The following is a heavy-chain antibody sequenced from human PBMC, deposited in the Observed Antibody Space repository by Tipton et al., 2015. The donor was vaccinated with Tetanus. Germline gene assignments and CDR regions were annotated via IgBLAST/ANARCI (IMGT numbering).Heavy chain of an antibody. CDR2: IYPGDSDS. CDR1: GYRFTSQW. J-gene: IGHJ4*02. Sequence: QLVQSGAEVKKPEESLKISCKGSGYRFTSQWIGWVRQMPGRGLEWMGIIYPGDSDSRYSPSFQGQVTISADKSTSTAYLQWSSLKASDTAMYYCARSPGGRDGYNFVDYWGQGTLVTVSS. D-gene: IGHD5-24*01. CDR3: ARSPGGRDGYNFVDY. V-gene: IGHV5-51*01.